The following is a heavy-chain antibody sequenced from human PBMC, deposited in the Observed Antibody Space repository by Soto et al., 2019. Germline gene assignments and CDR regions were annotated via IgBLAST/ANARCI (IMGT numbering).Heavy chain of an antibody. CDR2: INAGNGNT. D-gene: IGHD3-16*02. Sequence: ASVKVSCKASGYTFTSYAMHWVRQAPGQRLEWMGWINAGNGNTKYSQKFQGRVTITRDTSASTAYMELSSLRSEDTAVYYCARDYYDYIWGSYRYIFDYWGQGTLLTVPA. CDR1: GYTFTSYA. V-gene: IGHV1-3*01. J-gene: IGHJ4*02. CDR3: ARDYYDYIWGSYRYIFDY.